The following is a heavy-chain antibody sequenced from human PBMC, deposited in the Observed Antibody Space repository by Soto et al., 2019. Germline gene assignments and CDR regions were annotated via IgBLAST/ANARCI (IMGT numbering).Heavy chain of an antibody. Sequence: GGCLRLSCEASGFTVSGCSMNWVRQAPGEELEWLAYITIRTGNIVYADSVRGRFTISADNAENSVFLQMNSLRDEDTAVYFCVRDRDLDRDMVHADLWGQGTLVTVSS. J-gene: IGHJ4*01. CDR3: VRDRDLDRDMVHADL. CDR1: GFTVSGCS. D-gene: IGHD5-18*01. CDR2: ITIRTGNI. V-gene: IGHV3-48*02.